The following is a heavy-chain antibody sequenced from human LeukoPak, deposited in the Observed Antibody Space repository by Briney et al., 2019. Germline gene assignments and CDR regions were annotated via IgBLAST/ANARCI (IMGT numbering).Heavy chain of an antibody. CDR2: IYGGYRT. Sequence: PGGSLRLSCAASGFTVSSNYMGWVRQAPGKGLEWVSVIYGGYRTYYADSVRGRFTISRDDSKNSFYLQVSSLRDEDTAVYFCASASPSSTGYVDYWGQGTLVTVSA. J-gene: IGHJ4*02. D-gene: IGHD3-9*01. CDR1: GFTVSSNY. CDR3: ASASPSSTGYVDY. V-gene: IGHV3-53*01.